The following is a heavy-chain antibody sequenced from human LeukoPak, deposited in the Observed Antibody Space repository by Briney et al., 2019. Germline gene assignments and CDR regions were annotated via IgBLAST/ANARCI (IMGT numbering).Heavy chain of an antibody. J-gene: IGHJ4*02. D-gene: IGHD5-12*01. CDR2: IKSKTDGGAT. V-gene: IGHV3-15*01. Sequence: GGSLRLSCAASGFTFSNAWMSWVRQAPGKGLEWVGRIKSKTDGGATDYAAPVKGRFTISRDDSKNTLYLQMNSLKTEDTAVYYCTTSVGGYDFLFDYWGRGTLVTVSS. CDR1: GFTFSNAW. CDR3: TTSVGGYDFLFDY.